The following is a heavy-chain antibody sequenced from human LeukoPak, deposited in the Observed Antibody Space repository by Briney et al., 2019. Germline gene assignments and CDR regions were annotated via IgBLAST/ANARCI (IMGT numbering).Heavy chain of an antibody. CDR2: IDWDDDK. Sequence: TLSLTCTVSGGSISSGSYYWSWIRQPAGKGLEWIARIDWDDDKYYSTSLKTRLTISKDTSKNQVVLTMTNMDPVDTATYYCARIYSSGWYFDYWGQGTLVTVSS. V-gene: IGHV2-70*10. CDR1: GGSISSGSYY. D-gene: IGHD6-19*01. J-gene: IGHJ4*02. CDR3: ARIYSSGWYFDY.